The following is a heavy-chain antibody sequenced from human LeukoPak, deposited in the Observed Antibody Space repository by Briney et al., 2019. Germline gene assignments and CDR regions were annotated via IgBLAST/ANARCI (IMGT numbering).Heavy chain of an antibody. Sequence: GGSLRLSCAASGFTFSSYIMNWVRQAPGKGLEWVSAISGSGGSTYYADSVKGRFTISRDNSKNTLYLQMNSLRAEDTAVYYCAKDLHPQKIAVAGFDYWGQGTLVTVSS. V-gene: IGHV3-23*01. D-gene: IGHD6-19*01. CDR1: GFTFSSYI. J-gene: IGHJ4*02. CDR3: AKDLHPQKIAVAGFDY. CDR2: ISGSGGST.